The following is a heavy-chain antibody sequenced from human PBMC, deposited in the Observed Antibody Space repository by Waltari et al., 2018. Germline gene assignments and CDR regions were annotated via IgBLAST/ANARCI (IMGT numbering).Heavy chain of an antibody. CDR3: RVYSHGPFDV. D-gene: IGHD5-18*01. J-gene: IGHJ3*01. CDR1: GFTLTDYW. V-gene: IGHV3-7*01. CDR2: INKDGTDK. Sequence: EVQLVDSGGGLVTTGESLRLSCANSGFTLTDYWMSWLRQAPGQGPEWVATINKDGTDKYYVDSVEGRFTISRDNAKNSLYLQMNSLRAEDTALYYCRVYSHGPFDVWGQGTMVTVSS.